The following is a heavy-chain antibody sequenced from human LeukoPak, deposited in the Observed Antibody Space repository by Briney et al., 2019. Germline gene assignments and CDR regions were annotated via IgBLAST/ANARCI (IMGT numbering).Heavy chain of an antibody. CDR3: ARESYGDYFFDY. J-gene: IGHJ4*02. V-gene: IGHV3-30-3*01. CDR2: ISYDGSNI. D-gene: IGHD4-17*01. CDR1: EFTFSHYA. Sequence: SGRSLRLSCAASEFTFSHYAMHWVRQAPGRGLEWVAIISYDGSNINYADSAKGRFTISRDNSRSTLYLQMNSLETEDTAVYYCARESYGDYFFDYWGQGTLVTVSS.